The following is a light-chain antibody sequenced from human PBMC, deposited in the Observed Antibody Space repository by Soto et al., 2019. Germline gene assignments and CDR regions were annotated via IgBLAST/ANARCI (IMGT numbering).Light chain of an antibody. CDR3: QQYNDWFSIT. J-gene: IGKJ5*01. Sequence: EIVMTQSPATLSLSPGERAALSCRGSQSVSRKVAWYRQSPGQAPRLVIYDTSPRATGVPARFSGNGSGTEFTLTISSLQSEDFGVYYRQQYNDWFSITFSQGTRLEL. CDR1: QSVSRK. CDR2: DTS. V-gene: IGKV3-15*01.